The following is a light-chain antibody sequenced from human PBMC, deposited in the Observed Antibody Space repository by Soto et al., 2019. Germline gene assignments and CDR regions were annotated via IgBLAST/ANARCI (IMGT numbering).Light chain of an antibody. CDR1: QSVSSY. CDR2: DAS. V-gene: IGKV3-11*01. J-gene: IGKJ4*01. CDR3: QQRSKWPPVT. Sequence: EIVLTQSPATLSLSPGERATLSCRASQSVSSYLAWYQQKPGQAPRLLIYDASNRATGIPARFSGSGSGTDFTLTISSLEPEDFGMYYCQQRSKWPPVTFGGGTKVEIK.